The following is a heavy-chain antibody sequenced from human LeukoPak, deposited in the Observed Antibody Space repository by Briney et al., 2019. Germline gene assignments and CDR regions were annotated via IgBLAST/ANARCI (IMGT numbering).Heavy chain of an antibody. CDR2: ISGSGGST. CDR3: AKLFVVVPAAILLSGIDY. V-gene: IGHV3-23*01. Sequence: GGSLRLSCAASGFTFSSYAMSWVRQAPGKGLEWASAISGSGGSTYYADSVKGRFTISRDNSKNTLYLQMNSLRAEDTAVYYCAKLFVVVPAAILLSGIDYWGQGTLVTVSS. J-gene: IGHJ4*02. CDR1: GFTFSSYA. D-gene: IGHD2-2*01.